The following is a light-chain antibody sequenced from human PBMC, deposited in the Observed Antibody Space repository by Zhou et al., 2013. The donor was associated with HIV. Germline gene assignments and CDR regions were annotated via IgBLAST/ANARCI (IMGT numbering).Light chain of an antibody. CDR2: GAS. CDR3: QQYGSSPVT. V-gene: IGKV3-20*01. CDR1: RSISNTY. Sequence: EIGLTQSPDTLSLSPGERATLSCRASRSISNTYLSWFQQKPGQAPRLIVYGASIRATGIPDRFSGSGSGTDFTLTISRLEPEDFAVYFCQQYGSSPVTFGQGTKLEIK. J-gene: IGKJ2*01.